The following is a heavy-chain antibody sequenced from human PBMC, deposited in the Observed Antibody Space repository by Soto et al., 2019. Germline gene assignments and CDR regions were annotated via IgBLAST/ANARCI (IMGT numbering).Heavy chain of an antibody. CDR1: GGSISSSSYY. CDR3: ARAAMGGRSWPFDY. V-gene: IGHV4-39*07. J-gene: IGHJ4*02. Sequence: ETLSLTCTVSGGSISSSSYYWGWIRQPPGKGLEWIGSIYYSGSTYYNPSLKSRVTISVDKSKNQLSLKLSSVTAADTAVYYCARAAMGGRSWPFDYWGRRTLDIVSS. CDR2: IYYSGST. D-gene: IGHD6-13*01.